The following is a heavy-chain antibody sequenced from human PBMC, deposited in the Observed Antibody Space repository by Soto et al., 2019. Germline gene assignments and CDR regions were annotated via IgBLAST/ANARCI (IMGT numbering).Heavy chain of an antibody. CDR3: AIGRYADY. CDR1: GYTFTSYG. J-gene: IGHJ4*02. CDR2: IRAQNGNT. V-gene: IGHV1-18*01. Sequence: QVHLVQSGAEVKKPGASVKVSCKASGYTFTSYGITWVRQAPGQGLEWMGWIRAQNGNTDYAQKLQGRVIVTRDTSTSTAYMELRSLRSDDTAVYYCAIGRYADYWGQGALVTVSS. D-gene: IGHD1-1*01.